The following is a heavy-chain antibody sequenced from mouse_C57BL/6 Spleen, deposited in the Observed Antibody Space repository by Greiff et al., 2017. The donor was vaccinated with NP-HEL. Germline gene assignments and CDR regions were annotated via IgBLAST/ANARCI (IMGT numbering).Heavy chain of an antibody. Sequence: QVQLKESGAELASPGASVTLSCKASGYTFTDHIMNWVKKRPGQGLEWIGRIYPVSGETNYNQKFMGKATFSVDRSSSTVYMVLNSLTSEDPAVYYCGRSNYGSLYAMDYWGQGTSVTVSS. J-gene: IGHJ4*01. CDR1: GYTFTDHI. CDR3: GRSNYGSLYAMDY. V-gene: IGHV1-11*01. D-gene: IGHD1-1*01. CDR2: IYPVSGET.